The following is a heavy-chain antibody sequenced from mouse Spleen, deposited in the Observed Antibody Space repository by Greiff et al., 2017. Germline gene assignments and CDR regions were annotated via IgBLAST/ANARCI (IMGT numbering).Heavy chain of an antibody. CDR3: ARGFYDYDEAMDY. V-gene: IGHV1-4*01. CDR1: GYTFTSYT. Sequence: VQLQQSGAELARPGASVKMSCKASGYTFTSYTMHWVKQRPGQGLEWIGYINPSSGYTKYNQKFKDKATLTADKSSSTAYMQLSSLTSEDSAVYYCARGFYDYDEAMDYWGQGTSVTVSS. D-gene: IGHD2-4*01. CDR2: INPSSGYT. J-gene: IGHJ4*01.